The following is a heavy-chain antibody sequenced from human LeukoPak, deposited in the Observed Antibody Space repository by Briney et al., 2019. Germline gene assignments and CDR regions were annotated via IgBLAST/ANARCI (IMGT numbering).Heavy chain of an antibody. CDR2: TFYRSKWYY. V-gene: IGHV6-1*01. CDR1: GDSVSSNSVA. Sequence: SQTFSLTCAISGDSVSSNSVAWNWIRQSPSRGLEWLGRTFYRSKWYYDYAASVKSRITINPDTTKNQFSLQLNSVTPEDAGVYYCARVDTRGSNSNFDYWGQGTLVTVSS. CDR3: ARVDTRGSNSNFDY. J-gene: IGHJ4*02. D-gene: IGHD6-13*01.